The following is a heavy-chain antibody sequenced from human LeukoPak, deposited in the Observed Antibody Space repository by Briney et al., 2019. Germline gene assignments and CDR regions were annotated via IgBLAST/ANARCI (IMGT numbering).Heavy chain of an antibody. V-gene: IGHV3-23*01. CDR2: ISGNGGRT. J-gene: IGHJ4*02. D-gene: IGHD6-19*01. CDR3: ARDMGGWSDY. Sequence: GSLRLSCAASGFTFSTYTMAWVRQAPGGGLEWVSGISGNGGRTYYADSVKGRFAISRDDSKSTLYLQMNSLRAEDTAVYYCARDMGGWSDYWGQGTLVTVSS. CDR1: GFTFSTYT.